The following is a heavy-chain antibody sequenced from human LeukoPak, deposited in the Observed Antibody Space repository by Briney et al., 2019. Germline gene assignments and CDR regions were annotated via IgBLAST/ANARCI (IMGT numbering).Heavy chain of an antibody. V-gene: IGHV3-74*01. D-gene: IGHD2-2*01. CDR1: GFTFSDTW. CDR2: INSDGSST. J-gene: IGHJ4*02. Sequence: GRSLRLSCAASGFTFSDTWMHWVRQAPGEGLVWVSRINSDGSSTSYADSVKGRFTISRDNAKNTLYLQMNSLRAEDTAVYYCARDRVVVVPAAQYYFDYWGQGTLVTVSS. CDR3: ARDRVVVVPAAQYYFDY.